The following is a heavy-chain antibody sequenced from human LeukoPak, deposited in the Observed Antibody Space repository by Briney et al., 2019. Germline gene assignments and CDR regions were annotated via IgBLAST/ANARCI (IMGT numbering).Heavy chain of an antibody. Sequence: GGSLRLSCAASGFTFSSYNMNWVRQAPGIGPQGVSYISTSTITIHYADSVKGRFTISRDNAKNSLNLQMNSLRDEDSAVYYCARDLIGAAAGTVDFWGQGTLVTVSS. CDR1: GFTFSSYN. CDR2: ISTSTITI. CDR3: ARDLIGAAAGTVDF. V-gene: IGHV3-48*02. D-gene: IGHD6-13*01. J-gene: IGHJ4*02.